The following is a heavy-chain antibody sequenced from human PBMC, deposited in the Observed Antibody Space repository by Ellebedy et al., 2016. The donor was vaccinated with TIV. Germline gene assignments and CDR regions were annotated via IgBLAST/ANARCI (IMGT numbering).Heavy chain of an antibody. CDR1: KFTVSYNY. CDR3: VMTMGPTEATDH. V-gene: IGHV3-66*01. D-gene: IGHD1-26*01. CDR2: IYTDDST. J-gene: IGHJ4*02. Sequence: GGSLRLSCAASKFTVSYNYMNWVRQAPGKGPEWVSGIYTDDSTDYADSVKGRFTISRDNSKNTLYLQMNSLRTEDTAVYYCVMTMGPTEATDHWGQGIQVTVSS.